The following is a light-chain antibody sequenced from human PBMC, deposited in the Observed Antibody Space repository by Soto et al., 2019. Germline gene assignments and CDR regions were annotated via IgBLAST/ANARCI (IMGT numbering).Light chain of an antibody. J-gene: IGLJ2*01. V-gene: IGLV1-44*01. CDR2: SNN. CDR3: AAWDDSLNGVV. CDR1: SSNIGSST. Sequence: QSALTQPPSAFGTPGQRVTISCSGSSSNIGSSTVNWYQQLPGTAPKLLIYSNNQRPSGVPDRFSGSKSGTSASLAISGLQSEDEADYYCAAWDDSLNGVVFGGGTKVTVL.